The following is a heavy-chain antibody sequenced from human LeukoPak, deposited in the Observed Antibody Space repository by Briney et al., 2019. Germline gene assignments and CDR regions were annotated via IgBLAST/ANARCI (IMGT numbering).Heavy chain of an antibody. J-gene: IGHJ1*01. CDR3: ARALLGDGLYYFQH. CDR2: IKQDGSEK. Sequence: PGGSLRLSCAASGFTFSSYWMSWVRQAPGKGLEWVANIKQDGSEKYYVDSVKGRFTISRDNAKNSLYLQMNSLRAEDTAVYYCARALLGDGLYYFQHWGQGTLVTVSS. V-gene: IGHV3-7*01. D-gene: IGHD2-21*02. CDR1: GFTFSSYW.